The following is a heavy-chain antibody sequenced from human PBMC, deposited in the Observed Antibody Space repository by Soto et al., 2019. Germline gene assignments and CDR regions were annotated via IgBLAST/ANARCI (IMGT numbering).Heavy chain of an antibody. Sequence: QVQLVESGGGVVQPGRSLRLSCAASGFTFTKYGMHWVRQAPGKGLEWVAVIWYDGSNKYYVDSVKGRFTISRDNSKNTLYLQMNALRAEDTAVYYCARDRYCRGETCYGDWDYYYGMDVWGQGTTVTVSS. CDR3: ARDRYCRGETCYGDWDYYYGMDV. CDR1: GFTFTKYG. J-gene: IGHJ6*02. CDR2: IWYDGSNK. D-gene: IGHD2-15*01. V-gene: IGHV3-33*01.